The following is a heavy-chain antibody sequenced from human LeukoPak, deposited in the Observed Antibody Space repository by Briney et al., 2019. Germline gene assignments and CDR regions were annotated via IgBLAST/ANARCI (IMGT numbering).Heavy chain of an antibody. CDR1: GFTFSSYG. CDR3: AKDRLKWEFGELLY. J-gene: IGHJ4*02. Sequence: GGSLRLSCAASGFTFSSYGMHWVRQAPGKGLEWVAFIRYVGSNKYYADSVKGRFTISRDNSKNTLYLQMNSLRAEDTAVYYCAKDRLKWEFGELLYWGQGTLVTVSS. D-gene: IGHD3-10*01. CDR2: IRYVGSNK. V-gene: IGHV3-30*02.